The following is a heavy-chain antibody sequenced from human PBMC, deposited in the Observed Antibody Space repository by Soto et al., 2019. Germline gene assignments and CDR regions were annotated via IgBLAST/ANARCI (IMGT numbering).Heavy chain of an antibody. D-gene: IGHD6-6*01. J-gene: IGHJ4*02. Sequence: PGGSLRLSCAASGFTFSSYAMSWVRQAPGKGLEWVSAVSGGGGSTYYADSVRGRFTISRDNSKSTLYLQMNSLRVEDTAVYYCAKDLVASPSSSPNYWGQGTLVTVSS. CDR2: VSGGGGST. CDR3: AKDLVASPSSSPNY. CDR1: GFTFSSYA. V-gene: IGHV3-23*01.